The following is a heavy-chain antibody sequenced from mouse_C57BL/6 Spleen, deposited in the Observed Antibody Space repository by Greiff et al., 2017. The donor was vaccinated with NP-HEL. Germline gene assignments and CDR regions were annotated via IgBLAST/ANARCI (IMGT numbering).Heavy chain of an antibody. J-gene: IGHJ2*01. CDR3: ARGQAPFDY. V-gene: IGHV3-6*01. CDR2: ISYDGSN. Sequence: ESGPGLVKPSQSLSLTCSVTGYSITSGYYWNWIRQFPGNKLEWMGYISYDGSNNYNPSLKNRISITRDTSKNQFFLKLNSVTTEDTATYYCARGQAPFDYWGQGTTLTVSS. D-gene: IGHD3-2*01. CDR1: GYSITSGYY.